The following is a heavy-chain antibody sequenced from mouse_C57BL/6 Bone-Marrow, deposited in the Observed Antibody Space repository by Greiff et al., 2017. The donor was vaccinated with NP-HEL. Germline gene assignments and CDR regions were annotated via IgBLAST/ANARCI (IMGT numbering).Heavy chain of an antibody. D-gene: IGHD1-1*01. CDR2: IHPNSGST. CDR1: GYTFTSYW. V-gene: IGHV1-64*01. CDR3: ARSYPAWFAY. J-gene: IGHJ3*01. Sequence: QVQLQQPGAELVKPGASVKLSCKASGYTFTSYWMHWVKQRPVQGLEWIGMIHPNSGSTNYNEKFKSKATLTVDQSSSTAYMQRSSLTSEDSAVYYCARSYPAWFAYWGQGTLVTVSA.